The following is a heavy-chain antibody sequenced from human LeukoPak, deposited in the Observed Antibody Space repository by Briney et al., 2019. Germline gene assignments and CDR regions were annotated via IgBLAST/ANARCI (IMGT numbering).Heavy chain of an antibody. CDR1: GDFISAYY. D-gene: IGHD7-27*01. V-gene: IGHV4-59*01. Sequence: SETLSLTCTVSGDFISAYYWSWIRQPPGKGLEWLGYVYYTGSTEYNPSLRSRVTISLEMSKHQFSLNLTSVTAADTAVYYCASNTGTVFDYWGQGALVTVSS. J-gene: IGHJ4*02. CDR3: ASNTGTVFDY. CDR2: VYYTGST.